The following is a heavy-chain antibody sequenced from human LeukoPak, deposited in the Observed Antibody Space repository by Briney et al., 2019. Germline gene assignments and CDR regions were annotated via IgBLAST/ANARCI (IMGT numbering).Heavy chain of an antibody. J-gene: IGHJ3*01. V-gene: IGHV1-2*02. CDR2: INTYSGDT. Sequence: ASVKVSYKDSGYTFSDLWIQWVRQAPGQGLEWLGWINTYSGDTIYAQKFQGRVTMTRDTSLTTTYMDLSRLTSDDSAVYYCARGAFFHAFDFWHEETMGIVSS. D-gene: IGHD3-3*01. CDR1: GYTFSDLW. CDR3: ARGAFFHAFDF.